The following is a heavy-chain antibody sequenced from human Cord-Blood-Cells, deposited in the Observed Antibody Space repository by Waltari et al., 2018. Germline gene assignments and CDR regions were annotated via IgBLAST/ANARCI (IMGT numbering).Heavy chain of an antibody. Sequence: QVQLQQWGAGLLKPSETLSLTCAVYGGSFSGYYWSWIRQPPGKGLEWIGEINHSVSTTYNPSLKSRVTISVDTSKNQFSLKLSSVTAADTAVYYCARFGLLSIAARPYYFDYWGQGTLVTVSS. CDR3: ARFGLLSIAARPYYFDY. D-gene: IGHD6-6*01. V-gene: IGHV4-34*01. CDR2: INHSVST. J-gene: IGHJ4*02. CDR1: GGSFSGYY.